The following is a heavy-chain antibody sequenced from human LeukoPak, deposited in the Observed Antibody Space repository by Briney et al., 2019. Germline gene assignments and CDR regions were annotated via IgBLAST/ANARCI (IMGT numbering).Heavy chain of an antibody. V-gene: IGHV4-34*01. CDR2: INHSGST. CDR1: GGSLSGYY. CDR3: ARVGGMTTAGPFDY. D-gene: IGHD4-11*01. J-gene: IGHJ4*02. Sequence: SETLSLTCAVYGGSLSGYYWSWIRQPPGKGLEWVGEINHSGSTNYNPSLKSRVTISVDTSKNQFSLKLSSVTAADTAVYYCARVGGMTTAGPFDYWGQGTLVTVSS.